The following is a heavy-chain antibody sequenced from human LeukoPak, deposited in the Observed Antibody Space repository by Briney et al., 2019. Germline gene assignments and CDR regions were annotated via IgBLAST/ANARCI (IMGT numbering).Heavy chain of an antibody. J-gene: IGHJ4*02. Sequence: GGSLRLSCAASGFTFSSYAMHWVRQAPGKGLEWVANIKQDGSEKYYVDSVKGRFTISRDNAKNSLYLQMNSLRAEDTAVYYCARDQGATTLVDYWGQGTLVTVSS. CDR1: GFTFSSYA. V-gene: IGHV3-7*01. CDR2: IKQDGSEK. D-gene: IGHD1-26*01. CDR3: ARDQGATTLVDY.